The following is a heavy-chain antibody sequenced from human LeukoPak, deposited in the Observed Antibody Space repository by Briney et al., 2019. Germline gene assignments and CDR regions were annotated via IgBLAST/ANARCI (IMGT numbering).Heavy chain of an antibody. CDR2: ISYDGINT. V-gene: IGHV3-30-3*01. J-gene: IGHJ4*02. CDR1: GFTFSTYA. D-gene: IGHD2-15*01. Sequence: GGSRRLSCEASGFTFSTYALNWVRQAPGKGLEWVALISYDGINTYHADSVKGRFTISRDNSKNTLYLQMDSLRSDDTAVYYCARAQIPGRCSGGNCYSGYWGQGTLVTVSS. CDR3: ARAQIPGRCSGGNCYSGY.